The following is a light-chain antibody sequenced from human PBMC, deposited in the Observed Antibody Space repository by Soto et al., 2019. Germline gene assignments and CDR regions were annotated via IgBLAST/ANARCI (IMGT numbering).Light chain of an antibody. Sequence: QSALTQPASVSGSPRRSITISCIGTSSDVGAFNYVSWYQHHPGKAPKLIIYDVTDRPSGVSTRFSASKSGNTASLTISGLQAEDEADYYCSSYTTRNTEVFGTGTKVTVL. CDR2: DVT. V-gene: IGLV2-14*03. J-gene: IGLJ1*01. CDR3: SSYTTRNTEV. CDR1: SSDVGAFNY.